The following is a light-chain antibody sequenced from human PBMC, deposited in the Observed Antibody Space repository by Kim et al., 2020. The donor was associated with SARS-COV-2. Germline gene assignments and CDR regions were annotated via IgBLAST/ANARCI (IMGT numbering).Light chain of an antibody. Sequence: SYELTQPPSVSVSPGQTASITCSGDKLGDKYACWYQQKPGQSPVLVIYQDSKRPSGIPERFSGSNSGNTAPLTISGTQAMDEADYYCQAWDNSTVVFGGGTQLTVL. CDR3: QAWDNSTVV. J-gene: IGLJ2*01. CDR1: KLGDKY. V-gene: IGLV3-1*01. CDR2: QDS.